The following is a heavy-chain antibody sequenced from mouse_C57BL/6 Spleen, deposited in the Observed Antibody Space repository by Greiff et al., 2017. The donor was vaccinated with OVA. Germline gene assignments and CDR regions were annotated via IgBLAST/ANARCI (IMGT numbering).Heavy chain of an antibody. CDR3: ARTDLMDD. J-gene: IGHJ4*01. CDR1: GFTFSDYG. CDR2: ISSGSSTI. Sequence: EVKLMESGGGLVKPGGSLKLSCAASGFTFSDYGMHWVRQAPEKGLEWVAYISSGSSTIYYADKVKGRFTISRDNAKNTLFLQMTSLRSEDTAMYYCARTDLMDDWGQGTSVTVSS. V-gene: IGHV5-17*01.